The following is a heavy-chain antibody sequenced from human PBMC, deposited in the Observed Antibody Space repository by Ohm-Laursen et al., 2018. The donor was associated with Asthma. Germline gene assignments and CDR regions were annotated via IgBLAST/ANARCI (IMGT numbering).Heavy chain of an antibody. V-gene: IGHV3-23*01. Sequence: GSLRLSCSASGFIFSSYAMTWVRQAPGKGLEWVSGISSSGGSTYYADSVKGRFTISRDNSKNTLYLQMNSLRAEDTAVYYCAKDFYFDYWGQGTLVTVSS. CDR3: AKDFYFDY. J-gene: IGHJ4*02. CDR2: ISSSGGST. CDR1: GFIFSSYA.